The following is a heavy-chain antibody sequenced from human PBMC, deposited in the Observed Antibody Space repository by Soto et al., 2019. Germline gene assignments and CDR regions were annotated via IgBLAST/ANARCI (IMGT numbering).Heavy chain of an antibody. J-gene: IGHJ4*02. Sequence: SETLSHTCAVSGGSIRNTNLWSWVRQFPGKGLEWIGEVHLNGNTNYNPSLKSRVTLSIDEPRNQLSLTLNSVTAADTAVYYCAREIFGGYSPAAYWGQG. V-gene: IGHV4-4*02. CDR2: VHLNGNT. CDR1: GGSIRNTNL. D-gene: IGHD1-26*01. CDR3: AREIFGGYSPAAY.